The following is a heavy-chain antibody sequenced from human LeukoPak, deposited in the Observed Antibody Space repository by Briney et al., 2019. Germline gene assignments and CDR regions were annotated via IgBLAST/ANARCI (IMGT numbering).Heavy chain of an antibody. D-gene: IGHD6-19*01. V-gene: IGHV3-23*01. CDR1: GFTVSSNY. Sequence: GGSLRLSCAASGFTVSSNYMSWVRQAPGKGLEWVSAISGSGGSTYYADSVKGRFTISRDNSKNTLYLQMNSLRAEDTAVYYCATHLIAVAGGFDYWGQGTLVTVSS. J-gene: IGHJ4*02. CDR3: ATHLIAVAGGFDY. CDR2: ISGSGGST.